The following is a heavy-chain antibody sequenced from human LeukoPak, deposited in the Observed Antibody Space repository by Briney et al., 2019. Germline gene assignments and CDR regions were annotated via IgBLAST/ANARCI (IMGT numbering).Heavy chain of an antibody. CDR2: INTDGSSA. D-gene: IGHD3-10*01. V-gene: IGHV3-74*01. Sequence: PGGSLRLSCAASGFTFSSYWMHWVRQAPGKGLVWVSRINTDGSSASYADSVKGRFTISRDNANNTLFLQMNSLRAEDTAVYYCVPYGSGIIFAYWGQGTLVTVSS. J-gene: IGHJ4*02. CDR1: GFTFSSYW. CDR3: VPYGSGIIFAY.